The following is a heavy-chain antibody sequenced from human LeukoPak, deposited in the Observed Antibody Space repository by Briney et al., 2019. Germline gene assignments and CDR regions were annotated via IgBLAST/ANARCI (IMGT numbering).Heavy chain of an antibody. D-gene: IGHD3-9*01. Sequence: SETLSLTCTVSGGSISSYYWSWIRQPAGKGLEWIGRIYTSGSTNYNPSLKRRVTMSVDTSKNQFSLKLSSVTAADTAVYYCARDWGAWLLSRWYFDLWGRGTLVTVSS. CDR1: GGSISSYY. V-gene: IGHV4-4*07. J-gene: IGHJ2*01. CDR3: ARDWGAWLLSRWYFDL. CDR2: IYTSGST.